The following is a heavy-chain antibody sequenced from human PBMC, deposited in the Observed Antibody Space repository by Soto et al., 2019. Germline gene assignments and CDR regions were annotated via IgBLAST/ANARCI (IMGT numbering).Heavy chain of an antibody. CDR1: GYTFTSHY. V-gene: IGHV1-46*01. CDR2: INPSGGST. D-gene: IGHD3-22*01. J-gene: IGHJ4*02. Sequence: QVQLVQSGAEVKKPGASVKVSCKASGYTFTSHYMHCVRQAPGQGLEWMGIINPSGGSTDYAQKFQGRVTMTRDASTSTVYMELSSLRSEDTAVYFCARDSLIGYDSSGFYYWGQGTLVTVSS. CDR3: ARDSLIGYDSSGFYY.